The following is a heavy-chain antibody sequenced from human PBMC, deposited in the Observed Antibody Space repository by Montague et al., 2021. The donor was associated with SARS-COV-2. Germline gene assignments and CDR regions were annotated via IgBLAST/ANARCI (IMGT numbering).Heavy chain of an antibody. CDR1: GGSIDSYY. D-gene: IGHD4-11*01. CDR2: IYYSGTT. CDR3: ARGLQYDWFDP. J-gene: IGHJ5*02. Sequence: SETLSLTCTVSGGSIDSYYWSWLRQPPGKGLEWIGYIYYSGTTNYNPSLESRVIMSVDTSKNQFSLNLSSVTAADTAMYYCARGLQYDWFDPWGQGTLVTVSS. V-gene: IGHV4-59*01.